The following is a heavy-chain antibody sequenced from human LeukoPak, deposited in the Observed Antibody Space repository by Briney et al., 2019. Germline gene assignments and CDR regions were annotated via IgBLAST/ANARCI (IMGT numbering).Heavy chain of an antibody. CDR2: IRYDGSNK. Sequence: GGSLRLSCAASGFTFSSYGMHWVRRAPGKGLEWVAFIRYDGSNKYYADSVKGRFTISRDNSKNTLYLQMNSLRAEDTAVYYCAKDTTSGWYWVEYYFDYWGQGTLVTVSS. J-gene: IGHJ4*02. V-gene: IGHV3-30*02. CDR1: GFTFSSYG. D-gene: IGHD6-19*01. CDR3: AKDTTSGWYWVEYYFDY.